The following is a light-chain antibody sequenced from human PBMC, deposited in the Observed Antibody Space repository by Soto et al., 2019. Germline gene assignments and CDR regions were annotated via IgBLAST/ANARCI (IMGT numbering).Light chain of an antibody. CDR2: GAS. J-gene: IGKJ1*01. CDR1: RTVTSNY. Sequence: IVLTQSPGTLSSSPGERATLSCRASRTVTSNYLAWYQQKPGQAPRLLFFGASIRATGLPDRFSGGGSGTDFTLTISRLEPEDFEVYYCQQYGSSPGTFGQGTKVEVK. V-gene: IGKV3-20*01. CDR3: QQYGSSPGT.